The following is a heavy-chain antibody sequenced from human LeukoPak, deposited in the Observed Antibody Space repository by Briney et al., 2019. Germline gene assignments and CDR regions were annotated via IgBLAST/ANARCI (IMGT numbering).Heavy chain of an antibody. Sequence: SETLSLTCTVSGDSIRGYYWGWIRLPPGKGLEWIGHIFSSGSTFYSPSLRSRVTISVDTSKNQFSLKVNSVTAADTAVYYCARHLRAVAGGRYFDYWGQGTQVTVSS. V-gene: IGHV4-59*08. CDR3: ARHLRAVAGGRYFDY. CDR1: GDSIRGYY. CDR2: IFSSGST. J-gene: IGHJ4*02. D-gene: IGHD6-19*01.